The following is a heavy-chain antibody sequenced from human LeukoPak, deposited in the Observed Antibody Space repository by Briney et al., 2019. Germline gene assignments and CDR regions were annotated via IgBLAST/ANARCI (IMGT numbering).Heavy chain of an antibody. Sequence: GGSLRLSCEASGFTFSDYGMHWVRQAPGKGLEWVAFIRYDETTKFYADSVEGRFTISRDNSKNTLYLQMTSLRVEDTAVYSCAKTGFQWGDYYYYMDVWGKGTTVTVSS. CDR3: AKTGFQWGDYYYYMDV. CDR2: IRYDETTK. D-gene: IGHD1-14*01. CDR1: GFTFSDYG. V-gene: IGHV3-30*02. J-gene: IGHJ6*03.